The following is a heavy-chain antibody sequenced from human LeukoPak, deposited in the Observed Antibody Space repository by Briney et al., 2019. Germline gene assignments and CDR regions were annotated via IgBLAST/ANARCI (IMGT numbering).Heavy chain of an antibody. CDR2: INPNSGGT. CDR1: GCTFTGYY. D-gene: IGHD3-10*01. CDR3: ARVGARITMVRGGINKYYFDY. J-gene: IGHJ4*02. Sequence: GASVKVSCKASGCTFTGYYMHWVRQAPGQGLEWMGWINPNSGGTNYAQKFQGRVTMTRDTSISTAYMELSRLRSDDTAVYYCARVGARITMVRGGINKYYFDYWGQGTLVTVSS. V-gene: IGHV1-2*02.